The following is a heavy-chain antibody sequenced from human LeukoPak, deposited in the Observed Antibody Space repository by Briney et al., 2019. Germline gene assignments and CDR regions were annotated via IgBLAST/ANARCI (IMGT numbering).Heavy chain of an antibody. CDR3: ARDSSSPYWYFNL. J-gene: IGHJ2*01. Sequence: SETLSLTCTVSGGSISSYYWSWIWQPPGKGLEWIGYIYYSGSTNYNPSLKSRVTISVDTSKNQFSLKLSSVTAADTAVYYCARDSSSPYWYFNLWGRGTLVTVSS. CDR2: IYYSGST. CDR1: GGSISSYY. V-gene: IGHV4-59*01.